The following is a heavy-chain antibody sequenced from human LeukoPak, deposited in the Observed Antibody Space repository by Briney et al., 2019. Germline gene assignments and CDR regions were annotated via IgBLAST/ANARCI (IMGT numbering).Heavy chain of an antibody. V-gene: IGHV3-74*01. CDR1: GFTFSSYW. D-gene: IGHD6-13*01. J-gene: IGHJ4*02. CDR2: INSDGSST. Sequence: GGSLRLSCAASGFTFSSYWMHWVRQAPGKGLVWVSRINSDGSSTSYADSVKGRFTISRDNAKNTLYLQMNSLRAEDTAAYYCARDPSYSSSWYRRREFDYWGQGTLVTVSS. CDR3: ARDPSYSSSWYRRREFDY.